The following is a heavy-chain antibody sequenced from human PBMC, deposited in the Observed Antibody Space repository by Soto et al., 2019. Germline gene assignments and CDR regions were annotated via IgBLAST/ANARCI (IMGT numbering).Heavy chain of an antibody. CDR2: IWYDGSNK. CDR3: ARDLIAARARSYYYYYGMDV. D-gene: IGHD6-6*01. Sequence: QVQLVESGGGVVQPGRSLRLSCAASGFTFSSYGMHWVRQAPGKGLEWVAVIWYDGSNKYYADSVKGRFTMSRDNSKNTLYLQMNSLRAEDTAVYYCARDLIAARARSYYYYYGMDVWGQGTTVTVSS. CDR1: GFTFSSYG. V-gene: IGHV3-33*01. J-gene: IGHJ6*02.